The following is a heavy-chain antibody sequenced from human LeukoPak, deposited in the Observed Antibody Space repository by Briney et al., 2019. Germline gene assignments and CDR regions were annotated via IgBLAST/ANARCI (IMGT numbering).Heavy chain of an antibody. CDR1: GFTFSGYW. CDR3: ARGRGIDY. V-gene: IGHV3-7*03. CDR2: IKQDGSEK. D-gene: IGHD3-10*01. Sequence: TGGSLRLSCAASGFTFSGYWMTWVRQAPGKGLEWVANIKQDGSEKYYMDSVKGRFTISRDNAKNSLYLQMNSLRAEDTAVYYCARGRGIDYWGQGTLVTVSS. J-gene: IGHJ4*02.